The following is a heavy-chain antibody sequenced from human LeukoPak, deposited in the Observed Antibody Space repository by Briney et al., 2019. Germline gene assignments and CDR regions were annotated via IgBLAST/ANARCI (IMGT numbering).Heavy chain of an antibody. CDR3: ARANLYYYGSGSYYDY. V-gene: IGHV7-4-1*02. D-gene: IGHD3-10*01. J-gene: IGHJ4*02. Sequence: ASVKVSCKASGYTFTSYGISWVRQAPGQGLEWMGWINTNTGNPTYAQGFTGRFVFSLDTSVSTAYLQISSLKAEDTAVYYCARANLYYYGSGSYYDYWGQGTLVTVSS. CDR1: GYTFTSYG. CDR2: INTNTGNP.